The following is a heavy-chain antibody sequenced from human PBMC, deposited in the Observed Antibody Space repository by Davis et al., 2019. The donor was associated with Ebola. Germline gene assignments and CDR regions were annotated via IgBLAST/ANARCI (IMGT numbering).Heavy chain of an antibody. Sequence: AASVKVSCKASGYTFTSYDINWVRQATGQGLEWMGWMNPNSGNTGYAQKFQGRVTMTRNTSISTAYMELSNLRSEDTAVYYCARFEGRSYYYGMDVWGQGTTVTVSS. J-gene: IGHJ6*02. D-gene: IGHD3-16*01. CDR2: MNPNSGNT. CDR3: ARFEGRSYYYGMDV. V-gene: IGHV1-8*01. CDR1: GYTFTSYD.